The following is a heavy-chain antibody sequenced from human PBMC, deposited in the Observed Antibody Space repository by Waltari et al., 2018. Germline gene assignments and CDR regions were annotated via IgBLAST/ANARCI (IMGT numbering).Heavy chain of an antibody. CDR3: KIYRDGDYVSLGFDP. Sequence: QVQLLQSGAEVKKPGASVKVSCKVSGDTVSELSIHWVRQAPGKGLEWMGGFDPEHCEISSAKNCQGRLTLTEDTSRDTAYMERSSLRSEDTAVYYCKIYRDGDYVSLGFDPWGQGTLVTVSS. V-gene: IGHV1-24*01. J-gene: IGHJ5*02. CDR1: GDTVSELS. D-gene: IGHD4-17*01. CDR2: FDPEHCEI.